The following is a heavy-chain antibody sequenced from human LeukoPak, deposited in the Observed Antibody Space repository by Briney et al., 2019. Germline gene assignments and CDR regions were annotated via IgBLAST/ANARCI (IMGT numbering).Heavy chain of an antibody. CDR2: INPNSGGT. Sequence: ASVKVSCKASGYTFTGYYMHWVRQAPGQGLEWMGWINPNSGGTNYAQKFQGRVTMTRDTSISTACMELSRLRSDDTAVYYCARDLVYYDSSGYPDYWGQGTLVTVSS. CDR1: GYTFTGYY. J-gene: IGHJ4*02. V-gene: IGHV1-2*02. CDR3: ARDLVYYDSSGYPDY. D-gene: IGHD3-22*01.